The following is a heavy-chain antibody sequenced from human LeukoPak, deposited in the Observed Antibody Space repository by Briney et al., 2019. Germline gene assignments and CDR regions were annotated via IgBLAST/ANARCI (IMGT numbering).Heavy chain of an antibody. V-gene: IGHV4-59*12. J-gene: IGHJ6*02. CDR1: GGSISSYY. Sequence: KPSETLSLTCTVSGGSISSYYWSWIRQPPGKGREWIGYIYYSGSTNYNPYLKSRVTISVDTSKNQFSLKLSSVTAADTAVYYCARDLRVRFGESYYYYYGMDVWGQGTTVTVSS. D-gene: IGHD3-10*01. CDR2: IYYSGST. CDR3: ARDLRVRFGESYYYYYGMDV.